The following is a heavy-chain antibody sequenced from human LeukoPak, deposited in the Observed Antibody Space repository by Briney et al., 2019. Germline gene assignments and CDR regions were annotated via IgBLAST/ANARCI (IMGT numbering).Heavy chain of an antibody. Sequence: GGSLRLSCAASEFTFTSYELNWVRQAPGKGLEWVAVISYDGSNKYYADSVKGRFTISRDNSKNTLYLQMNSLRAEDTAVYYCARDSAIAAAGGYFDYWGQGTLVTVSS. CDR3: ARDSAIAAAGGYFDY. CDR1: EFTFTSYE. CDR2: ISYDGSNK. J-gene: IGHJ4*02. D-gene: IGHD6-13*01. V-gene: IGHV3-30-3*01.